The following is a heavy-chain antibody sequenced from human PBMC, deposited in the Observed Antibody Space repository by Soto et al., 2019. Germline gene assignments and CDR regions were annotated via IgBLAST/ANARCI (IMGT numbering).Heavy chain of an antibody. D-gene: IGHD3-3*01. J-gene: IGHJ3*02. CDR3: ARWGSYDFWSGYYEEAGAFDI. CDR1: GGTFSSYA. V-gene: IGHV1-69*06. CDR2: IIPIFGTA. Sequence: SVKVSCKASGGTFSSYAISWVRQAPGQGLEWMGGIIPIFGTANYAQKFQGRVTITADKSTSTAYMELSSLRSEDTAVYYCARWGSYDFWSGYYEEAGAFDIWGQRTMVTVSS.